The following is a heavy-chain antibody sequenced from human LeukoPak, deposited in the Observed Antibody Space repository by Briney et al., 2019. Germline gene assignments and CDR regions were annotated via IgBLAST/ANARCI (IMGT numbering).Heavy chain of an antibody. V-gene: IGHV3-23*01. CDR2: ISGSAAST. D-gene: IGHD3-9*01. CDR3: ARARELRYFDWLLRENWFDP. Sequence: PGGSLRLSCAASGITFSTYAMNWVRQAPGKGLEWVSVISGSAASTSYADSVKGRFTISRDNSKNTLYLQMNSLRAEDTAVYYCARARELRYFDWLLRENWFDPWGQGTLVTVSS. CDR1: GITFSTYA. J-gene: IGHJ5*02.